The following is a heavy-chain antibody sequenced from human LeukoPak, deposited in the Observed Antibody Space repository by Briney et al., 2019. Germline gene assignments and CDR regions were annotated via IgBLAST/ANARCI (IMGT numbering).Heavy chain of an antibody. D-gene: IGHD5-18*01. CDR3: ARAGVGYSYGFDY. J-gene: IGHJ4*02. V-gene: IGHV4-59*12. CDR2: IYYSGST. CDR1: GGSISSYF. Sequence: PSETLSLTCTVSGGSISSYFWSWIRQPPGKGLEWIGYIYYSGSTNYNPSLKSRVTISVDTSKNQFSLRLSSVTAADTAVYYCARAGVGYSYGFDYWGQGTLVTVSS.